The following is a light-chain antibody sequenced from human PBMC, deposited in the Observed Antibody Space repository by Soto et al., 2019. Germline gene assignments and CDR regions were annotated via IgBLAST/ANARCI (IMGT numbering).Light chain of an antibody. Sequence: DIVMTQSPDSLAVSLGERATINCKSSQSVLYSSNNKNYLAWYQQKPGQPPKLPIYWASTRESGVPDRFSGSGSGTDSTLTISSLQAEDVAVYYCQQYYSPPWTFGQGTKVEIK. CDR3: QQYYSPPWT. CDR1: QSVLYSSNNKNY. V-gene: IGKV4-1*01. CDR2: WAS. J-gene: IGKJ1*01.